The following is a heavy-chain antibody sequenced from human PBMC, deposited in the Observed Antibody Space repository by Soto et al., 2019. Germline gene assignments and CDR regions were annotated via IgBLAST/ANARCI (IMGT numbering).Heavy chain of an antibody. J-gene: IGHJ6*02. CDR1: GGSVSSGNYY. V-gene: IGHV4-61*01. CDR2: IYSSGIT. CDR3: ERRHESSGYYYYAMNV. D-gene: IGHD3-22*01. Sequence: PSETLSLTCAVSGGSVSSGNYYWNWIRQSPGKGLEWVGYIYSSGITKYNPSLKSRVTISVDTSKIQFSLNLRSVTAADTAVYYCERRHESSGYYYYAMNVWGQGNTVTVSS.